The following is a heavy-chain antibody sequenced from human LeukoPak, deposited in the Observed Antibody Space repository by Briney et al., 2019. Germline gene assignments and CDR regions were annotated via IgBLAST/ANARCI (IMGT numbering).Heavy chain of an antibody. CDR2: ISAYNGNT. Sequence: GASVKVSCKASGYTFTSYGISWVRQAPGQGLEWMGWISAYNGNTNYARKLQGRVTMTTDTSTSTAYMELRSLRSDDTAVYYCARCDGYYYDSSGYSVAFDIWGQGTMVTVSS. J-gene: IGHJ3*02. CDR3: ARCDGYYYDSSGYSVAFDI. V-gene: IGHV1-18*01. CDR1: GYTFTSYG. D-gene: IGHD3-22*01.